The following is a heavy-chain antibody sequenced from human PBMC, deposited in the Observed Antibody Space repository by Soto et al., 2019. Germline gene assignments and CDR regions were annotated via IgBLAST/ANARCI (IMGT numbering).Heavy chain of an antibody. CDR3: AHAGVYDLFSAAP. Sequence: QITLRESGPALVRPAQTLTLTCTFSGFSLTSHHMGVAWIRQPPGKAMEWLALIYWDDDERFNPSLKDRLALSNDTSKNQVVLTMTNMAPLDPVTYFGAHAGVYDLFSAAPWGPATLVTVSS. D-gene: IGHD5-12*01. CDR2: IYWDDDE. V-gene: IGHV2-5*02. CDR1: GFSLTSHHMG. J-gene: IGHJ5*02.